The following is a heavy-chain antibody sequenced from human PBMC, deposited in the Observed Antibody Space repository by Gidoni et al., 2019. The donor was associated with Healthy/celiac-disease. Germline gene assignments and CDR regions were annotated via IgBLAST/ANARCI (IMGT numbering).Heavy chain of an antibody. J-gene: IGHJ4*02. CDR1: GFTFVDYA. CDR3: TRDEAARPAVY. D-gene: IGHD6-6*01. V-gene: IGHV3-49*05. CDR2: IRSKAYGGTT. Sequence: EVQLLESGGGFVKPGRSRRLSCTASGFTFVDYAMRWFRQAPGKGLEWVGFIRSKAYGGTTEYAASVKGRFTISRDDSKSIAYLQMNSLKTEDTAVYYCTRDEAARPAVYWGQGTLVTVSS.